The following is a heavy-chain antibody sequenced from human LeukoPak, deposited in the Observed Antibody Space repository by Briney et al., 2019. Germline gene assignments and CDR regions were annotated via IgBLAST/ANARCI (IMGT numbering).Heavy chain of an antibody. J-gene: IGHJ6*04. CDR2: ISYDGSNK. CDR1: GFTFSSYA. Sequence: GRTLRLSCAASGFTFSSYAMHWVRQAPGKGLEWVAVISYDGSNKYYADSVKGRFTISRDNYKNRLCLQMNSLRAEDAAVYYCARAQLEGPVGVLYYGMDVWGKGTTVTVSS. D-gene: IGHD1-1*01. V-gene: IGHV3-30*04. CDR3: ARAQLEGPVGVLYYGMDV.